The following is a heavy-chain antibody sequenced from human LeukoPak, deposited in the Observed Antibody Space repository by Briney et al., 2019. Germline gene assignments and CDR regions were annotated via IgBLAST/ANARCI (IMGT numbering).Heavy chain of an antibody. V-gene: IGHV4-61*02. Sequence: PSETLSPTCTVSGGSISSGSYYWSWIRQPAGKGLEWIGRIYTSGSTNYNPSLKSRVTISGDTSKNQFSLKLSSVTAADTAVYYCARVLDWDDAFDIWGQGTMVTVSS. D-gene: IGHD3/OR15-3a*01. J-gene: IGHJ3*02. CDR1: GGSISSGSYY. CDR3: ARVLDWDDAFDI. CDR2: IYTSGST.